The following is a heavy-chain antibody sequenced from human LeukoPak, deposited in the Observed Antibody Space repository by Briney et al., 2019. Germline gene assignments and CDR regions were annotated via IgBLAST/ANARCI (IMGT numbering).Heavy chain of an antibody. V-gene: IGHV3-15*01. Sequence: GGSLRLSCAASGFTFSNAWMSWVRQAPGKGLEWVGRIKSKTDGGTTDYTAPVKGRFTISRDDSRNTLYLQMNSLQTEDTAVYYCTTSGYNAYFDYWGQGTLVTVSS. CDR2: IKSKTDGGTT. CDR3: TTSGYNAYFDY. CDR1: GFTFSNAW. D-gene: IGHD5-24*01. J-gene: IGHJ4*02.